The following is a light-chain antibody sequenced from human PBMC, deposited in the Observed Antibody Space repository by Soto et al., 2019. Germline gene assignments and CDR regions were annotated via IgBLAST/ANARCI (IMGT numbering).Light chain of an antibody. CDR1: QTLRNK. V-gene: IGKV3-15*01. Sequence: IVLTQSPGTLSVSPGERVILSCRASQTLRNKLAWYQQKPGQAPRLLIYGCFTMATGIPARCSGSGSGTEFTLTINSLQSEDFAIYYCQQHNAWPLTFGPGTKLDLK. CDR3: QQHNAWPLT. CDR2: GCF. J-gene: IGKJ3*01.